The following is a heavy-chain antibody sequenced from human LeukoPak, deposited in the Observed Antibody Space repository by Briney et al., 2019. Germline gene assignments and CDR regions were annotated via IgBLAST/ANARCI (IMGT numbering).Heavy chain of an antibody. CDR3: ARSGRYCSSDSGLWYSWAAY. V-gene: IGHV1-3*01. D-gene: IGHD2-2*01. Sequence: ASVKVSCKASRYTFTAYSIHWVRQAPGQRPEWLGWTNAHYGPTEYSQKFKDRVTITRDTSANTAYMELSSLRSEDTAVYYCARSGRYCSSDSGLWYSWAAYWGQGTLVTVSS. J-gene: IGHJ4*02. CDR2: TNAHYGPT. CDR1: RYTFTAYS.